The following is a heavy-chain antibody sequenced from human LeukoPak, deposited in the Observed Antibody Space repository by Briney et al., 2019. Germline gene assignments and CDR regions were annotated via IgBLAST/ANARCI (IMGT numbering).Heavy chain of an antibody. J-gene: IGHJ6*02. CDR3: AAEATHYYYYYYGMDV. Sequence: ASVKVSCKASGFTFTSSAMQWVRQARGQRLEWIGWIVVGSGNTNYAQKFQERVTITRDMSTSTAYMELSSLRSEDTAVYYCAAEATHYYYYYYGMDVWGQGTTVTVSS. V-gene: IGHV1-58*02. CDR2: IVVGSGNT. CDR1: GFTFTSSA.